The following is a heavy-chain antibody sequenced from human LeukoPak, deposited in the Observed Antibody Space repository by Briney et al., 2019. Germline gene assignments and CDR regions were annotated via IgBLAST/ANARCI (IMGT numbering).Heavy chain of an antibody. CDR2: ISGSSNYI. J-gene: IGHJ3*02. CDR3: ARDESGDNDAFDI. D-gene: IGHD2-21*01. CDR1: KFTFSSYA. Sequence: GGSLRLSCAASKFTFSSYAMSWVRQAPGKGLEWVSSISGSSNYIYYADSVKGRFTISRGNAKNSLYLQMNSLRVEDTAVYYCARDESGDNDAFDIWGQGTMVTVSS. V-gene: IGHV3-21*01.